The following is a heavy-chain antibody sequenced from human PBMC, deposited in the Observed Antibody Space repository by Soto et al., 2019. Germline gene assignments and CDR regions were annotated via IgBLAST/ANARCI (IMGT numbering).Heavy chain of an antibody. D-gene: IGHD6-6*01. CDR3: AKDAGIAARPRGAFFDY. Sequence: EVQLLESGGGLVQPGGSLRLSCAASGFTFSSYAMSWVRQAPGKGLEWVSAISGSGGSTYYADSVKGRFTISRDNSKNTLYLQMNSLRAEDTAVYYCAKDAGIAARPRGAFFDYWGQGTLVTVSS. CDR2: ISGSGGST. CDR1: GFTFSSYA. J-gene: IGHJ4*02. V-gene: IGHV3-23*01.